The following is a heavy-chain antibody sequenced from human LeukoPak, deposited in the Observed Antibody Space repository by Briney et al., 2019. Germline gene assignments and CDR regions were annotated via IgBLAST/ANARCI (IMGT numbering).Heavy chain of an antibody. Sequence: SETLSLTCAVYGGSFSGYYWSWIRQPPGKGLEWIGEINHSGNTNYNPSLKSRVTISVDTSKNQFSLKLSSVTAADTAVYYCARGGNWNAGPWGQGTLVTVSS. D-gene: IGHD1-1*01. CDR2: INHSGNT. CDR1: GGSFSGYY. J-gene: IGHJ5*02. V-gene: IGHV4-34*01. CDR3: ARGGNWNAGP.